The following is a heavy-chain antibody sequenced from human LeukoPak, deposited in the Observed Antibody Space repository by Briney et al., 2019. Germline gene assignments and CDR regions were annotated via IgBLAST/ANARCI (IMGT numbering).Heavy chain of an antibody. D-gene: IGHD2-2*01. J-gene: IGHJ4*02. CDR2: INPSGGST. V-gene: IGHV1-46*03. CDR1: GYTFTSYY. Sequence: GASVKVSCEASGYTFTSYYMHWVRQAPGQGLEWMGIINPSGGSTSYAQKFQGRVTMTRDTSTSTVYMELSSLRSEDTAVYYCAREVVPAAPSFSFDYWGQGTLVTVSS. CDR3: AREVVPAAPSFSFDY.